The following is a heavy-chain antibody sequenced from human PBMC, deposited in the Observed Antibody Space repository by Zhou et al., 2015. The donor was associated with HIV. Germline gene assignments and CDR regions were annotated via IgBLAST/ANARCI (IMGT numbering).Heavy chain of an antibody. V-gene: IGHV3-20*04. J-gene: IGHJ3*01. CDR1: GFPFYTYA. CDR2: INWNGDST. Sequence: EVQLVQSGGRPGQAGGGSLRLSCAASGFPFYTYAMTWVRQAPGKGLEWVSGINWNGDSTGYADSVRGRFTISRDNSRNTLYLQMDSLTAEDTAIYYCARRGSVDPGTLNTYDVWGQGTVVSVSS. CDR3: ARRGSVDPGTLNTYDV. D-gene: IGHD5/OR15-5a*01.